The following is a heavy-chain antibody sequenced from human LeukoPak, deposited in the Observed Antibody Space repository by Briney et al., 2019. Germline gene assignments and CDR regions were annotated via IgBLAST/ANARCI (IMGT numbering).Heavy chain of an antibody. V-gene: IGHV4-4*07. CDR2: IYISGST. J-gene: IGHJ6*03. CDR1: GGSISSYY. Sequence: PSETLSLTCTVSGGSISSYYWSWIRQPAGKGLEWIGRIYISGSTNYNPSLKSRVTMSVDTSKNQFSLKLSSVTAADTAVYYCARDATNYYGSGSYYSAGRGEYYYYYYMDVWGKGITVTISS. CDR3: ARDATNYYGSGSYYSAGRGEYYYYYYMDV. D-gene: IGHD3-10*01.